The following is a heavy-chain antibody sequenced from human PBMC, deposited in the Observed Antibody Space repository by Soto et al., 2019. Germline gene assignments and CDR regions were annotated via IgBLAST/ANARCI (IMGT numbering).Heavy chain of an antibody. CDR1: GFTFNTYT. CDR2: ISGSGRGT. J-gene: IGHJ5*02. Sequence: EVQLLESGGGLVQPGGSLRLSCVVSGFTFNTYTVSWVRQAPGKGLEWVSGISGSGRGTNYADSVKGRFTISKDNSKNTLFLQMNSLRAGDTAIYYCARQQGFSTATSCHEVGWFDHWGQGILVTVSS. V-gene: IGHV3-23*01. CDR3: ARQQGFSTATSCHEVGWFDH. D-gene: IGHD2-2*01.